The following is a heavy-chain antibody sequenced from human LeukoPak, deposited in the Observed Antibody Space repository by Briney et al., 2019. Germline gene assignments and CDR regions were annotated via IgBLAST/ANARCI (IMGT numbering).Heavy chain of an antibody. CDR1: GGTFSSYA. CDR3: AARGPYCSGGSCHSHVDGMDV. CDR2: ISAYNGNT. V-gene: IGHV1-18*01. Sequence: ASVKVSCKASGGTFSSYAISWVRQAPGQGLEWMGWISAYNGNTNYAQKLQGRVTMTTDTSTSTAYMELRSLRSDDTAVYYCAARGPYCSGGSCHSHVDGMDVWGQGTTVTVSS. D-gene: IGHD2-15*01. J-gene: IGHJ6*02.